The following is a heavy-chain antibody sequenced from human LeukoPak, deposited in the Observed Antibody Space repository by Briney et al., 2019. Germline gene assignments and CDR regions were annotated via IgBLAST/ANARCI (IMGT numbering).Heavy chain of an antibody. CDR1: GGSISSSSYY. J-gene: IGHJ5*02. CDR3: AREGTAGTNLNWFDP. V-gene: IGHV4-39*07. CDR2: IYYSGST. Sequence: SETLSLTCTVSGGSISSSSYYCGWIRQPPGKGLEWIGSIYYSGSTYYNPSLKSRVTISVDTSKNQFSLKLSSVTAADTAVYYCAREGTAGTNLNWFDPWGQGTLVTVSS. D-gene: IGHD1-1*01.